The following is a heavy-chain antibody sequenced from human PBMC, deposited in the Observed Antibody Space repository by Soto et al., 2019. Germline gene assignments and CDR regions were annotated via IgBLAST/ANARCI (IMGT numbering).Heavy chain of an antibody. CDR3: VRDEGAPRTYYFDH. D-gene: IGHD2-21*01. V-gene: IGHV3-33*05. CDR2: ISYDGTKK. J-gene: IGHJ4*02. CDR1: GFTFSHFG. Sequence: MRLSCATSGFTFSHFGFHWTRQAPGEGLEWVAFISYDGTKKYYPDSVRGRFTISRDNSKDTLYLDINSLRAEDAAMYFCVRDEGAPRTYYFDHWGQGALVTVSS.